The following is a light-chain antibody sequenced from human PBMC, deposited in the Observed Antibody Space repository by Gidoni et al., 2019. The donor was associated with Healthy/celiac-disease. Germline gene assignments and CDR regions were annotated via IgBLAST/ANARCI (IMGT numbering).Light chain of an antibody. V-gene: IGLV3-19*01. J-gene: IGLJ3*02. Sequence: SSELTQDPAVSVALGQTVSITGQGDSLRSYYASWYQQKPGKAPVLVIYGKNNRPSGIPDRFSGSSSGNTASLTITGAQAEDEADYYCNSRDSSGNHLKVFGGGTKLTVL. CDR3: NSRDSSGNHLKV. CDR2: GKN. CDR1: SLRSYY.